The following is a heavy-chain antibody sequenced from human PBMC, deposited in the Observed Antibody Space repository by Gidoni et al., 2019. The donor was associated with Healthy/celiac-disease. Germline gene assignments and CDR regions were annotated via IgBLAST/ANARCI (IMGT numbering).Heavy chain of an antibody. J-gene: IGHJ4*02. D-gene: IGHD6-19*01. Sequence: QVQLVESGGGVVQPGRSLRLSCAASGFTFSNYAMHWVRQAPGKGLEWVAVISYDGSNKYYADSVKGRFTISRDNSKNALYLQMNSLRTEDTAVYYCARDHGGSSGWYYPTDYWGQGTLVTVSS. CDR2: ISYDGSNK. V-gene: IGHV3-30-3*01. CDR3: ARDHGGSSGWYYPTDY. CDR1: GFTFSNYA.